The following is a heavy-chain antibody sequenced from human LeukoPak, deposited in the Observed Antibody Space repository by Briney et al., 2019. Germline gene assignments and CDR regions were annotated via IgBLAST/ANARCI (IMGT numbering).Heavy chain of an antibody. CDR3: AKDFGYVVEGSGYYDY. D-gene: IGHD3-22*01. Sequence: GGSLRLSCAASGFTFSSYGMHWVRQAPGKGLEWVAVISYDGSNKYYADSVKGRFTISRDNSKNTLYLQMNSLRAEDTAAYYCAKDFGYVVEGSGYYDYWGQGTLVTVSS. CDR2: ISYDGSNK. V-gene: IGHV3-30*18. CDR1: GFTFSSYG. J-gene: IGHJ4*02.